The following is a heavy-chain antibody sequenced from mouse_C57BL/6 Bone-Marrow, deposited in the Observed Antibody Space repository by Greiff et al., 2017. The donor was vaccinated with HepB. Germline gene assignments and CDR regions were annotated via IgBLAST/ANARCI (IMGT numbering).Heavy chain of an antibody. CDR2: ISDGGSYT. CDR3: ARDGGWLPLFAY. J-gene: IGHJ3*01. V-gene: IGHV5-4*01. CDR1: EFTFSSYA. D-gene: IGHD2-3*01. Sequence: EVKLVESGGGLVKPGGSLKLSCAASEFTFSSYAMSWVRQTPEKRLEWVATISDGGSYTYYPDNVKGRFTISRDNAKNNLYLQMSHLKSEDTAMYYCARDGGWLPLFAYWGQGTLVTVSA.